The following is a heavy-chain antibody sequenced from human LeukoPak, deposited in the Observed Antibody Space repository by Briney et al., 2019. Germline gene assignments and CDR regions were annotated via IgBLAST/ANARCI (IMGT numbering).Heavy chain of an antibody. CDR3: VKDRPEHYYGSGSYFDF. J-gene: IGHJ4*02. Sequence: GGSLRLSCAASGFTFSSFAMHWVRQAPAKGLEGGAVISYNAVSNQYYADSVKGRFTISRDNSKITMYLQMNSLRVEDTAVYYCVKDRPEHYYGSGSYFDFWGQGTLVTVSS. D-gene: IGHD3-10*01. V-gene: IGHV3-30-3*01. CDR2: ISYNAVSNQ. CDR1: GFTFSSFA.